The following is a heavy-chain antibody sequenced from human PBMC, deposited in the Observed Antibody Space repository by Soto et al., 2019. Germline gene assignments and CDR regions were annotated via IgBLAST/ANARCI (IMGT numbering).Heavy chain of an antibody. CDR2: FDPEDGET. Sequence: ASVKVSCKVSGYTLTELSMHWVRQAPGKGVEWMGGFDPEDGETIYAQTFQGRATMTEDTSTDTAYMGLSSLRSEDTAAYYCATVLRWRDDYYGMDVWGQGTTVTVSS. V-gene: IGHV1-24*01. D-gene: IGHD4-17*01. CDR3: ATVLRWRDDYYGMDV. J-gene: IGHJ6*02. CDR1: GYTLTELS.